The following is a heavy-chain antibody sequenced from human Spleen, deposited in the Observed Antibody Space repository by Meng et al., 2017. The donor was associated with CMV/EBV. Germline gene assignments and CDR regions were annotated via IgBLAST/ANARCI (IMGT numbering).Heavy chain of an antibody. Sequence: SETLSLTCTVSGYSISSGYYWGWIRQPPGEELEWIGTIYHSGSTYYNPSLRSRVTISVDTSKNQFSLKVTSVTAADTAVYYCATSGKVWGQGTLVTVSS. J-gene: IGHJ4*02. CDR2: IYHSGST. D-gene: IGHD3-10*01. V-gene: IGHV4-38-2*02. CDR3: ATSGKV. CDR1: GYSISSGYY.